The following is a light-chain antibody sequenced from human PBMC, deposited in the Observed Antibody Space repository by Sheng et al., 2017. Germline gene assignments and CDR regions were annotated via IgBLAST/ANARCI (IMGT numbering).Light chain of an antibody. CDR3: QRYDNLRSIT. CDR2: DAS. Sequence: DIQMTQSPSSLSASVGDVVTITCRASEDTYIYLNWYQQKPGKAPKLLISDASNLETGVPSRFSGSGSGTDFTLTISSLQPEDVGTYYCQRYDNLRSITFGQGTRLEIK. CDR1: EDTYIY. J-gene: IGKJ5*01. V-gene: IGKV1-33*01.